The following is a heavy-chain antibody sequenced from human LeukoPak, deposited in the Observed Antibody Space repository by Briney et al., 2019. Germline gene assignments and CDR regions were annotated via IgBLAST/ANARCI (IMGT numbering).Heavy chain of an antibody. J-gene: IGHJ5*02. CDR1: GGSISSYY. V-gene: IGHV4-59*01. CDR3: ARLHYDILTGPDGNWFDP. CDR2: IYYSGST. D-gene: IGHD3-9*01. Sequence: KTSETLSLTCTVSGGSISSYYWSRIRQPPGKGLEWIGYIYYSGSTNYNPSLKSRVTISVDTSKNQFSLKLSSVTAADTAVYYCARLHYDILTGPDGNWFDPWGQGTLVTVSS.